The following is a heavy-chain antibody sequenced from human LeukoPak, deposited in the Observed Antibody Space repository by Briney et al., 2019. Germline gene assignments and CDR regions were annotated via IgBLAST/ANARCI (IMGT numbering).Heavy chain of an antibody. V-gene: IGHV5-51*01. J-gene: IGHJ4*02. D-gene: IGHD3-10*01. CDR3: ARPYYGSGRPSPPIFDY. CDR2: IYPDDSDT. Sequence: GESLKISCKGSGYSFTTYWIGWVRQMPGKGLEWMGIIYPDDSDTRYSPSFQGQVTISADKSISTAYLQWSSLKASDTAMYYCARPYYGSGRPSPPIFDYWGQGTLVTVSS. CDR1: GYSFTTYW.